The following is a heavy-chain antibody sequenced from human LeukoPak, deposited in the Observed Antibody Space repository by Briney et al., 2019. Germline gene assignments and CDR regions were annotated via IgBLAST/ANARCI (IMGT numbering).Heavy chain of an antibody. CDR2: IIPTFGTA. Sequence: SVKVSCTASGGAFSSYAISWVRQAPGQGLEWMGGIIPTFGTANYAQKFQGRVTITADESTSTAYMELSSLRSEDTAVYYCARDQGVPAAPTLLYNWFDPWGQGTLVTVSS. D-gene: IGHD2-2*01. J-gene: IGHJ5*02. CDR3: ARDQGVPAAPTLLYNWFDP. V-gene: IGHV1-69*13. CDR1: GGAFSSYA.